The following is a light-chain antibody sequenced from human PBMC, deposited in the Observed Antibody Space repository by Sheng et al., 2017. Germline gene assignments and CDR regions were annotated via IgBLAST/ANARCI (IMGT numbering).Light chain of an antibody. J-gene: IGKJ5*01. Sequence: EIVLTQSPNTLSVSSGERVTLSCRASQSVNNNLAWYQQKPGQAPRLLISDASNRATDIPARFSGRGSGTDFTLTISGVEPEDFAVYYCQQRSNWPLTFGQGTRLEIK. CDR1: QSVNNN. CDR2: DAS. CDR3: QQRSNWPLT. V-gene: IGKV3-11*01.